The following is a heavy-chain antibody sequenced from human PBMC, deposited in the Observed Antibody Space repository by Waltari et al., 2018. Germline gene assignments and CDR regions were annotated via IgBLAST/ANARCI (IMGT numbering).Heavy chain of an antibody. CDR2: IFYRGAA. CDR3: VRAGGGSGTVPADWFDP. CDR1: GDSISSVYYY. D-gene: IGHD3-10*01. J-gene: IGHJ5*02. Sequence: QVQLQESGPGLVKPSQTLSLTCTVSGDSISSVYYYWTWIRQPPGKGLEWLGYIFYRGAAYYNPSLKSRILVSIDTSKNQFSLELSSVTAADMAVYYCVRAGGGSGTVPADWFDPWGQGILVTVSS. V-gene: IGHV4-30-4*08.